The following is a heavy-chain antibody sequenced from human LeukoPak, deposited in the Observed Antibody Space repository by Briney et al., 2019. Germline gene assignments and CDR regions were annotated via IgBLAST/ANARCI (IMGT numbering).Heavy chain of an antibody. V-gene: IGHV1-18*01. Sequence: ASVKVSCKASGYTFTGYGISWVRQAPGQGLEWMGWISAYNGNTNYAQKLQGRVTMTTDTSTSTAYMELRSLRSDDTAVYYCARDLTGWELLRPLDYWGQGTLVTVSS. CDR2: ISAYNGNT. CDR1: GYTFTGYG. D-gene: IGHD1-26*01. CDR3: ARDLTGWELLRPLDY. J-gene: IGHJ4*02.